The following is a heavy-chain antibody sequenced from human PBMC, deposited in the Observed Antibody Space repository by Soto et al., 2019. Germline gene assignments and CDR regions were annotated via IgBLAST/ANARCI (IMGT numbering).Heavy chain of an antibody. CDR3: ARRWFGELSARDDAFDI. Sequence: QVQLVQSGAEVKKPGSSVKVSCKASGGTFSSYTISWVRQAPGQGLEWMGRIIPILGIANYARKFQGRVTITADKSTSTAYMELSSLRSEDTAVYYCARRWFGELSARDDAFDIWGQGTMVTVSS. CDR2: IIPILGIA. V-gene: IGHV1-69*02. CDR1: GGTFSSYT. D-gene: IGHD3-10*01. J-gene: IGHJ3*02.